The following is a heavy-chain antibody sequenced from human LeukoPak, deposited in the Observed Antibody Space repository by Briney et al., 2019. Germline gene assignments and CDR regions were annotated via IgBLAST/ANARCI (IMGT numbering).Heavy chain of an antibody. D-gene: IGHD2-2*01. CDR3: ARTYCTATSCYAPFDS. CDR1: GESLSGYY. CDR2: ISHGGST. Sequence: SETLSLTCAVYGESLSGYYWSWIRQPPGKGLEWIGEISHGGSTNYNPSLNSRVTISVDTSRNQFSLKLHSVTAADTAVYYCARTYCTATSCYAPFDSWGRGTLVTVSS. J-gene: IGHJ4*02. V-gene: IGHV4-34*01.